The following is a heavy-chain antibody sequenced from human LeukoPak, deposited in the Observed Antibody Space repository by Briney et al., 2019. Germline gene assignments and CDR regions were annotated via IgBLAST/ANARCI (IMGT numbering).Heavy chain of an antibody. D-gene: IGHD3-22*01. J-gene: IGHJ4*02. Sequence: PSETLSLTCAVSGYSISSGYYWGWIRQPPGKGLEWIGSIYHSGSTYYNPSLKSRVTISVDTSKNQFSLKLSSVTAADTAVYYSARYSYYYDSSGYYLDYWGQGTLVTVSS. V-gene: IGHV4-38-2*01. CDR3: ARYSYYYDSSGYYLDY. CDR2: IYHSGST. CDR1: GYSISSGYY.